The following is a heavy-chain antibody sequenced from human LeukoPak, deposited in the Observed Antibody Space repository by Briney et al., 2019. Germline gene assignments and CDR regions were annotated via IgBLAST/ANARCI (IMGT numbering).Heavy chain of an antibody. J-gene: IGHJ4*02. CDR2: IYYSGST. V-gene: IGHV4-39*07. D-gene: IGHD3-22*01. CDR1: GGSISSSSYY. Sequence: SETLSLTCTVSGGSISSSSYYWGWIRQPPGKGMEWIGSIYYSGSTYYNPSLKSRVTISVDTSKNQFSLKLSSVTAADTAVYYCARDGGAYYDPDYWGQGTLVTVSS. CDR3: ARDGGAYYDPDY.